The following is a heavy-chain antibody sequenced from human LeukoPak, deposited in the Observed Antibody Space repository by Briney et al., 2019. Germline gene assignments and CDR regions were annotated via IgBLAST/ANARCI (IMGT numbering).Heavy chain of an antibody. Sequence: GGSLRLSCTVSGFTVSSNSMSWVRQAPGKGLEWVSSISSSSSYIYYADSVKGRFTISRDNAKNSLYLQMNSLRAEDTAVYYCAKGRDYYDSSGFDLWGQGTLVTVSS. V-gene: IGHV3-21*01. CDR3: AKGRDYYDSSGFDL. J-gene: IGHJ4*02. D-gene: IGHD3-22*01. CDR2: ISSSSSYI. CDR1: GFTVSSNS.